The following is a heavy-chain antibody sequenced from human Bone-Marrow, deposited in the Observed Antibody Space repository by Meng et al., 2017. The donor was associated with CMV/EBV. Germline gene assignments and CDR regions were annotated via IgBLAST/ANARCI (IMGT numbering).Heavy chain of an antibody. CDR2: ILPFFGVA. CDR1: GGTFNRYS. J-gene: IGHJ6*02. Sequence: SVKVSCKASGGTFNRYSFSWMRQAHGQGLEWMGRILPFFGVANHAQKFQGRVTITADKSTSTAYMELSSLRSEDTAVYYCARVWGMDSSPSPYYYYGMDVWGQGTTVTVSS. V-gene: IGHV1-69*02. D-gene: IGHD6-6*01. CDR3: ARVWGMDSSPSPYYYYGMDV.